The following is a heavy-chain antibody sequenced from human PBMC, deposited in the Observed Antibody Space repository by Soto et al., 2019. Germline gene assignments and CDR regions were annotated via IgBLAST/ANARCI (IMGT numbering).Heavy chain of an antibody. Sequence: QVRLQESGPGLVKPSETLSLTCTVSGGSISSYYWSWIRQPPGKGLGWFGYMYNTGSTIYNPSLKSRVTISVDTSKNQFSLKLNSVTAADTAVYYCARDLWGYCGADCYPLDVWGQGTTVTVSS. J-gene: IGHJ6*02. CDR2: MYNTGST. CDR3: ARDLWGYCGADCYPLDV. D-gene: IGHD2-21*02. CDR1: GGSISSYY. V-gene: IGHV4-59*01.